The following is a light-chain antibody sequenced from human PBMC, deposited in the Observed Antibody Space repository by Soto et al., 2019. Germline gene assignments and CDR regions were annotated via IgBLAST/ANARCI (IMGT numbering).Light chain of an antibody. J-gene: IGKJ1*01. CDR1: QSVSSN. Sequence: EIVMTQSPATLSVSLGERATLSCRASQSVSSNLAWYQQKPGQAPRLLIYGASTRASGVPARFSGSGSGIDFSLTISSLQSEDFAVYYCQQYNDWRTFGQGTKVEIK. CDR3: QQYNDWRT. CDR2: GAS. V-gene: IGKV3-15*01.